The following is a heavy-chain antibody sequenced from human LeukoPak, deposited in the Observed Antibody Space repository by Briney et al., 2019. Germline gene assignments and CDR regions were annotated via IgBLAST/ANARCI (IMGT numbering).Heavy chain of an antibody. CDR2: INSDGSST. CDR3: AKVVIYNWFDP. CDR1: GFTFSSYW. D-gene: IGHD2-21*01. Sequence: GGSLRLSCAASGFTFSSYWMHWVRQAPGKGLVWVSRINSDGSSTSYADSVKGRFTISRDNSKNTLYLQMNSLRAEDTAVYYCAKVVIYNWFDPWGQGTLVTVSS. J-gene: IGHJ5*02. V-gene: IGHV3-74*01.